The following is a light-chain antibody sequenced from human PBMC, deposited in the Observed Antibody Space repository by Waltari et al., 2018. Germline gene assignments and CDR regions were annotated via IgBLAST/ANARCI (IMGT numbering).Light chain of an antibody. J-gene: IGLJ2*01. CDR2: KND. CDR1: TSNIGSHY. V-gene: IGLV1-47*01. Sequence: QSVLTQPPSASGTPGQRVIISCSGGTSNIGSHYVYWYQHVPGTAPKLLIYKNDQRPSGVPVRFSASKSGTSASLAIVGLRSEDEATYYCVAWDDSRSGRLFGGGTKVTVL. CDR3: VAWDDSRSGRL.